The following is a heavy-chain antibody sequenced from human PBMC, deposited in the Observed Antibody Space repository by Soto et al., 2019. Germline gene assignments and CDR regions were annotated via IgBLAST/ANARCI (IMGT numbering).Heavy chain of an antibody. D-gene: IGHD3-22*01. CDR1: GFTFSSYA. V-gene: IGHV3-23*01. J-gene: IGHJ4*02. Sequence: GGSLRLACAASGFTFSSYAMSWVRQAPGKGLEWVSAISGSGGSTYYADSVKGRFTISRDNSKNTLYLQMNSLRAEDTAVYYCAKDPNYYDSSGSFDYWGQGTLVTVSS. CDR3: AKDPNYYDSSGSFDY. CDR2: ISGSGGST.